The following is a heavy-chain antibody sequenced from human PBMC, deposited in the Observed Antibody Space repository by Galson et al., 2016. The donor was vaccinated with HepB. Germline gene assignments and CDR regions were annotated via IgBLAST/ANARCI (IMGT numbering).Heavy chain of an antibody. CDR1: GFSFNTDEVS. CDR3: AHRGRAVLNAFDV. J-gene: IGHJ3*01. CDR2: IYWDDDK. V-gene: IGHV2-5*02. Sequence: PALVKPTQTLTLTCTFSGFSFNTDEVSIGWIRQPPGKALEWLALIYWDDDKRYSPSLKRRLTITKDTSRNQVVLTMTNMDPVDTATYFCAHRGRAVLNAFDVWGQGTMVTVSS. D-gene: IGHD3-9*01.